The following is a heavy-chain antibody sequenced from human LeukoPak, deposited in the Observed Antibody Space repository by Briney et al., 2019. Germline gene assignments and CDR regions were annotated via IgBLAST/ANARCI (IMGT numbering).Heavy chain of an antibody. Sequence: SETLSLTCTASGGPVGSGTYCWSWIRQPPGKTLEWIGYICDSGSIDHNPSLKSRVTMSVDTSKSHFSLKLSSVTAADTAVYYCARSSVQFGTATHIDYRGQGTLVTVSS. CDR1: GGPVGSGTYC. V-gene: IGHV4-61*03. J-gene: IGHJ4*02. CDR2: ICDSGSI. D-gene: IGHD3-10*01. CDR3: ARSSVQFGTATHIDY.